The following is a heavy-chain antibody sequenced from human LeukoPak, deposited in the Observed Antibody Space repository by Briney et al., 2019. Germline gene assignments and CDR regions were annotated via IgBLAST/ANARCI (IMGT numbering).Heavy chain of an antibody. CDR1: GYTFTSYG. V-gene: IGHV1-18*01. Sequence: ASVKVSCKASGYTFTSYGISWVRQAPGQGLEWMGWISAYNGNTNYAQKLQGRVTMTTDTSTSTAYMELRSLRSDDTAVYYCARDGPGVIVVVTAGNYGMDVWGQGTTVTVSS. CDR2: ISAYNGNT. J-gene: IGHJ6*02. CDR3: ARDGPGVIVVVTAGNYGMDV. D-gene: IGHD2-21*02.